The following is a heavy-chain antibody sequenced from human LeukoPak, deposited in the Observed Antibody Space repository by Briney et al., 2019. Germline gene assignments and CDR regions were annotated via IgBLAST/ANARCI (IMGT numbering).Heavy chain of an antibody. D-gene: IGHD3-10*01. J-gene: IGHJ4*02. CDR2: ISSSSSYI. CDR3: ARGDYVLLWFGESYGPPSFGY. Sequence: PGGSLRLSCAASGFTFSSYSMNWVRQAPGKGLEWVSSISSSSSYIYYADSVKGRFTSSRENAKNSLYLQMNRLRAEDTAVYYCARGDYVLLWFGESYGPPSFGYWGQGTLVTVSS. CDR1: GFTFSSYS. V-gene: IGHV3-21*01.